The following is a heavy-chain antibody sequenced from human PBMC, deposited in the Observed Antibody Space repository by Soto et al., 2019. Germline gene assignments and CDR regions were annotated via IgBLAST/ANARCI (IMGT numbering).Heavy chain of an antibody. D-gene: IGHD3-22*01. Sequence: QVQLVQSGAEVKKPGSSVKVSCKASGGTFSSYAISWVRQAPGQGLEWMGGIIHSFGTANYAQKIQGRVTITADESTSTAYMEVSSMRSEDTAVYYCARAPNLYYYDSSGYSYFDYWGQGTLVTVSS. CDR1: GGTFSSYA. CDR3: ARAPNLYYYDSSGYSYFDY. J-gene: IGHJ4*02. CDR2: IIHSFGTA. V-gene: IGHV1-69*01.